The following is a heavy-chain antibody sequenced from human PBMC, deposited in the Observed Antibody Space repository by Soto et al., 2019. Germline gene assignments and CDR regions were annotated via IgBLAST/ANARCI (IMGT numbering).Heavy chain of an antibody. J-gene: IGHJ6*02. CDR2: IDHSGST. CDR1: GGSLSGYY. D-gene: IGHD2-2*01. V-gene: IGHV4-34*01. Sequence: SETLSLTCAVYGGSLSGYYWRWIRQSPGKGLEWIGEIDHSGSTNYNPSLQSRVTTSVDTSKKQFSLKLSAVTAADTAVYYCATDSTSCYYAMDVWGQGTTVTVSS. CDR3: ATDSTSCYYAMDV.